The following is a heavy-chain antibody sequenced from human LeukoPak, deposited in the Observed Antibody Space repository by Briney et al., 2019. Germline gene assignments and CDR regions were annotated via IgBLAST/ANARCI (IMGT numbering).Heavy chain of an antibody. CDR3: ARDYYDSRGYYSAAFDY. CDR2: ISSDGTIT. Sequence: GGSLRLSSAASGFTFNNYWMHWVRQGPGKGLEWVSRISSDGTITTYAGSVKGRFTVSRDNAENTLYLQMNSLRAEDTAVYYCARDYYDSRGYYSAAFDYWGQGTLVTVSS. V-gene: IGHV3-74*03. J-gene: IGHJ4*02. CDR1: GFTFNNYW. D-gene: IGHD3-22*01.